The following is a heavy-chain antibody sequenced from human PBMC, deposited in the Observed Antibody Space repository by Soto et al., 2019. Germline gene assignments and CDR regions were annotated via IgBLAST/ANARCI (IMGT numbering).Heavy chain of an antibody. CDR3: ARDRYGDYSRLGCWFDP. V-gene: IGHV4-31*03. CDR1: GGSISSGGYY. CDR2: IYYSGST. J-gene: IGHJ5*02. D-gene: IGHD4-17*01. Sequence: QVQLQESGPGLVKPSQTLSLTCTVSGGSISSGGYYWSWIRQHPGKGLEWIGYIYYSGSTYYNLSLKSRVTISVDTSKNQFSLKLSSVTAADTAVYYCARDRYGDYSRLGCWFDPWGQGTLVTVSS.